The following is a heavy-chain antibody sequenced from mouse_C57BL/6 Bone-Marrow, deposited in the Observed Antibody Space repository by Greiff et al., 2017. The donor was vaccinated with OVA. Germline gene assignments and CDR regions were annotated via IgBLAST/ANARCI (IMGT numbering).Heavy chain of an antibody. CDR3: ARRVGHFDY. D-gene: IGHD1-1*02. CDR1: GYSFTGYY. V-gene: IGHV1-42*01. CDR2: INPSTGGT. Sequence: EVQRVESGPELVKPGASVKISCKASGYSFTGYYMNWVKQSPEKSLEWIGEINPSTGGTTYNQKFKAKATLTVDKSSSTAYMQLKSLTSEDSAVYYCARRVGHFDYWGQGTTLTVSS. J-gene: IGHJ2*01.